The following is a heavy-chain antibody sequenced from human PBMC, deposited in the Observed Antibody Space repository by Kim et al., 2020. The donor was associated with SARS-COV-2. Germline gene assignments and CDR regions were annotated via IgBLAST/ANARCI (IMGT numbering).Heavy chain of an antibody. CDR2: IIPIFGTA. J-gene: IGHJ4*02. D-gene: IGHD6-19*01. CDR1: GGTFSSYA. CDR3: ASQWLVQGGLDY. Sequence: SVKVSCKASGGTFSSYAISWVRQAPGQGLEWMGGIIPIFGTANYARKFQGRVTITADESTSTAYMELSSLRSEDTAVYYCASQWLVQGGLDYWGQGTLVTVSS. V-gene: IGHV1-69*13.